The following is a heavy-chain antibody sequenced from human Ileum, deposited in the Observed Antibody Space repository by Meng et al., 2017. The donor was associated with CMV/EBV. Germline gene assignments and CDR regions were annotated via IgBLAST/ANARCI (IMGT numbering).Heavy chain of an antibody. Sequence: QGQLRGSGPGLVKLSQTRSLTCTVSGGSISSGDYYWTWIRQPPGKGLEWIGYIYYSGTTYYNPSLKSRVSISVDTSRNQFSLQLSSVTAADTAVYYCARRSSGLFDYWGQGILVTVSS. CDR3: ARRSSGLFDY. CDR1: GGSISSGDYY. D-gene: IGHD6-13*01. V-gene: IGHV4-30-4*08. CDR2: IYYSGTT. J-gene: IGHJ4*02.